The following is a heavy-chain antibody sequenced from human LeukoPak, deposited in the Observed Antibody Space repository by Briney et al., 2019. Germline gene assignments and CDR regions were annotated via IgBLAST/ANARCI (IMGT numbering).Heavy chain of an antibody. V-gene: IGHV1-46*01. D-gene: IGHD2-2*01. Sequence: ASVKVSCKASGYTFTSYYMHWVRQAPGQGLEWMGIINPSGGSTSYAQKFQGRVTMTRDTSISTAYMELSRLRSDDTAVYYCARERFVGGVPAAIGYWGQGTLVTVSS. J-gene: IGHJ4*02. CDR1: GYTFTSYY. CDR3: ARERFVGGVPAAIGY. CDR2: INPSGGST.